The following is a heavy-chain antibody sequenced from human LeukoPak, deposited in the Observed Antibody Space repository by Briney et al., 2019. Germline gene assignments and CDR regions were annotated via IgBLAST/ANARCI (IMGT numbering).Heavy chain of an antibody. CDR3: ARDPGYYYDSSAQGITDY. J-gene: IGHJ4*02. CDR1: GYTFTGYY. CDR2: INPNSGGT. Sequence: GASVKVSCKASGYTFTGYYMHWVRQAPGQGLEWMGWINPNSGGTNYAQKFQGRVTMTRDTSISTAYMELSRLRSDDRAVYYCARDPGYYYDSSAQGITDYWGQGTLVTVSS. D-gene: IGHD3-22*01. V-gene: IGHV1-2*02.